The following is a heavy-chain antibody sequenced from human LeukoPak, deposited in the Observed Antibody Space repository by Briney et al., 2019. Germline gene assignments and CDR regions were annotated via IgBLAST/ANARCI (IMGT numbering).Heavy chain of an antibody. CDR3: ARESTLGVFDY. Sequence: SETLSLTCTVSGGSISGYYWGWIRQPAGKGLEWIGRIYTSGSTNYNPSLKSRVTMSVDTSKNQFSLKLSSVTAADTAVYYCARESTLGVFDYWGQGTLVTVSS. J-gene: IGHJ4*02. CDR2: IYTSGST. V-gene: IGHV4-4*07. CDR1: GGSISGYY.